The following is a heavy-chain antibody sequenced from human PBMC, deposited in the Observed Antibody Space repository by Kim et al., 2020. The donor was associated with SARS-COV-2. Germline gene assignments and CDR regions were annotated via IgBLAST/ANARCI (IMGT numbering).Heavy chain of an antibody. D-gene: IGHD2-15*01. J-gene: IGHJ5*02. CDR3: ARVSLGYCSGGSCYSGWFDP. V-gene: IGHV3-30*01. Sequence: RFPISRDNSKNTLYLQMNSLRAEDTAVYYCARVSLGYCSGGSCYSGWFDPWGQGTLVTVSS.